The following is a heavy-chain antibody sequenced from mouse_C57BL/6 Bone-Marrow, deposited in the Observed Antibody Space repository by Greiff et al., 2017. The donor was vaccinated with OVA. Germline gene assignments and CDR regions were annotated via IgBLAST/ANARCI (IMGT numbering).Heavy chain of an antibody. CDR2: ISSGSSTI. V-gene: IGHV5-17*01. CDR3: ASYDYGWYFDV. D-gene: IGHD2-4*01. Sequence: EVQVVESGGGLVKPGGSLKLSCAASGFTFSDYGMHWVRQAPEKGLEWVAYISSGSSTIYYADTVKGRFTISRDNAKNTLFLQMTSLRSEDTAMDYCASYDYGWYFDVWGTGTTVTVSS. J-gene: IGHJ1*03. CDR1: GFTFSDYG.